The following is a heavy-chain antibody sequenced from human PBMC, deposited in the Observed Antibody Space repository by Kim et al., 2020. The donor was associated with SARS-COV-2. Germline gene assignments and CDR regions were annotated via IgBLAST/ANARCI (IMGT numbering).Heavy chain of an antibody. CDR3: AAWGGPRQNFLIGLFHY. D-gene: IGHD3-16*01. J-gene: IGHJ4*02. CDR2: INPNTGDT. CDR1: GYTFTGYY. Sequence: ASVKVSCKASGYTFTGYYMHWVRQAPGQGFEWMGWINPNTGDTNYAQKFQGRVAMTRDTSITTAYIDLSRLTSDDTAVYYCAAWGGPRQNFLIGLFHYWGQGTLVTVSS. V-gene: IGHV1-2*02.